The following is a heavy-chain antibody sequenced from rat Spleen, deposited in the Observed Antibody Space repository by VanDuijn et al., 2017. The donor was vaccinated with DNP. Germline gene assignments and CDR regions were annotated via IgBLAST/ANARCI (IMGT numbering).Heavy chain of an antibody. CDR1: GFTFNNYW. J-gene: IGHJ2*01. CDR3: ATQTLNSY. V-gene: IGHV5-31*01. D-gene: IGHD1-11*01. CDR2: IPSGGGST. Sequence: EVQLVESGGDLVQPGRSLKLSCVASGFTFNNYWMTWIRQVPGEGLEWVASIPSGGGSTYYPDSVKGRFTISRDNAKNTLYLQMDSLRSEDTATYYCATQTLNSYWGQGVMVTVSS.